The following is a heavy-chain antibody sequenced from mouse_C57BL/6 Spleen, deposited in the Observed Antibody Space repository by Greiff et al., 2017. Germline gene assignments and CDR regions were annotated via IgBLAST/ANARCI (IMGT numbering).Heavy chain of an antibody. CDR1: GYTFTSYW. CDR3: ARMSSGTGGYYFDY. CDR2: IDPSDSYT. D-gene: IGHD4-1*01. V-gene: IGHV1-69*01. Sequence: QVQLQQPGAELVMPGASVKLSCKASGYTFTSYWMHWVKQRPGQGLEWIGEIDPSDSYTNYNQKFKGKSTLTVDKSSSTAYMQLSSLTSEDSAVYYCARMSSGTGGYYFDYWGQGTTLTVSS. J-gene: IGHJ2*01.